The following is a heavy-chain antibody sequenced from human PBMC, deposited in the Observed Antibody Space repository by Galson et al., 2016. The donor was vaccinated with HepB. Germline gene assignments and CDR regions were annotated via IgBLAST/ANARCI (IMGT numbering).Heavy chain of an antibody. J-gene: IGHJ3*02. CDR2: VRTEANGYAT. Sequence: SLRLSCAASGFAFSGSAIHWVRQASGKGLEWVGRVRTEANGYATGYSASVRGRFTISRDDSRNTAYLQMMSLKSEDSAIYYCSRLSPDVVRAFDIWGQGTTVTVSP. CDR3: SRLSPDVVRAFDI. CDR1: GFAFSGSA. D-gene: IGHD3-10*02. V-gene: IGHV3-73*01.